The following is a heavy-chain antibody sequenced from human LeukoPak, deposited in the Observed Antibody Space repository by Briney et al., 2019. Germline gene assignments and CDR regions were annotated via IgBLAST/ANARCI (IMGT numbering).Heavy chain of an antibody. CDR2: INPYSGGT. CDR1: GYSFTGFY. Sequence: ASLKVSCKASGYSFTGFYLNWVRQAAGEGLEWMGWINPYSGGTNYAQKFQGRVTMTRDTSNTTAYLELNNLTPDDTAVYYCARYPPDDFWGQGTLVTVSS. J-gene: IGHJ4*02. CDR3: ARYPPDDF. V-gene: IGHV1-2*02. D-gene: IGHD1-14*01.